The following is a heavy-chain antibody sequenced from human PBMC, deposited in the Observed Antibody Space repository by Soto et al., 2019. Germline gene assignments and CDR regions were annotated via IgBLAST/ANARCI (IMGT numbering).Heavy chain of an antibody. J-gene: IGHJ4*02. Sequence: QVQLVQSGAEVKKPGASVKVSCKASGYTFASYAISWMRQAPGQGLEWMGWISAYNGNTNYAQKLQGRVTMTTDTPTSTAYMELRSLRTADTAVYYCARDPPPPYYWGQGTLVTVSS. V-gene: IGHV1-18*01. CDR2: ISAYNGNT. CDR3: ARDPPPPYY. CDR1: GYTFASYA.